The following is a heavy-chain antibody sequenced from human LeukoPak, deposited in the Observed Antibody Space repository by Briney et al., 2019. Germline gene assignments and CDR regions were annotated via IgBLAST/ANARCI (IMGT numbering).Heavy chain of an antibody. CDR2: ISGSGGST. Sequence: PAGSLRLACAASGFTLSSYAMSWVRQAPGKGLEWVSAISGSGGSTYYADSVKGRFTISRDNSKNTLYLQMNSLRAEDTAVYYCAKDARLPYCGGDCYSGFDNWGQGTLVTVSS. CDR1: GFTLSSYA. D-gene: IGHD2-21*01. CDR3: AKDARLPYCGGDCYSGFDN. J-gene: IGHJ4*02. V-gene: IGHV3-23*01.